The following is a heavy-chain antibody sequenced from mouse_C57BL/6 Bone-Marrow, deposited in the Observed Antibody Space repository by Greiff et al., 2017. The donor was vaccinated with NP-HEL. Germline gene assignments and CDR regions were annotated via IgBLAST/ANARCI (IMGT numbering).Heavy chain of an antibody. CDR1: GYTFTSYW. J-gene: IGHJ1*03. Sequence: EVQLQQSGTVLARPGASVKMSCKTSGYTFTSYWMHWVKQRPGQGLEWIGAIYPGNNDTSYNQKFKGKAKLTAVTSASTAYMELSSLTNEDSAVYYCTRPYYYGSSPWVWGTGTTVTVSA. CDR2: IYPGNNDT. CDR3: TRPYYYGSSPWV. V-gene: IGHV1-5*01. D-gene: IGHD1-1*01.